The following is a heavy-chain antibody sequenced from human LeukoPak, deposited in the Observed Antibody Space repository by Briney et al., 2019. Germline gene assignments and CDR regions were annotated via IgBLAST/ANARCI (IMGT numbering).Heavy chain of an antibody. J-gene: IGHJ5*02. CDR2: ISYDGSNE. CDR3: ARSGDTNRNWFDP. V-gene: IGHV3-30-3*01. CDR1: GFTFSSYV. D-gene: IGHD1-14*01. Sequence: GGSLRLSCAASGFTFSSYVMHWVRQPPGKGLEWVAVISYDGSNEHYVDSVKGRFTISRDNSKNTLYVQKNSLRAEDTAVYYCARSGDTNRNWFDPWGQGTLVTVSS.